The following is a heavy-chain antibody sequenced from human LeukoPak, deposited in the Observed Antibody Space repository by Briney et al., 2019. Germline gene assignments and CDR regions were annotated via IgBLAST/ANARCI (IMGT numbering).Heavy chain of an antibody. CDR3: VRDNYGMDV. D-gene: IGHD2-15*01. Sequence: GGSLRLSCSASGFTFNNYAMYWVRQAPGKELEQVSLTHGNGGDTSYADSVKGRFTISRDYSKNTLYLQLSSLRVEDTAVYYCVRDNYGMDVWGQGTTVTVSS. V-gene: IGHV3-64D*06. CDR2: THGNGGDT. CDR1: GFTFNNYA. J-gene: IGHJ6*02.